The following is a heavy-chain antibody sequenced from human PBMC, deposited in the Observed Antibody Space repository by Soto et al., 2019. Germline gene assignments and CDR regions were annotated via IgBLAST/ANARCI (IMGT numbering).Heavy chain of an antibody. CDR1: GGSISSGGYH. CDR3: ARDVWPYYFDY. J-gene: IGHJ4*02. Sequence: QVQLQESGPGLVKSSQTLSLTCTVSGGSISSGGYHWNWIRQHPGKGLEWIGNIYYSGSTYYNPSLKRRVTISRDTSKNQVSLKLSSVTAADTAVYYCARDVWPYYFDYWGQGTLVTVSS. D-gene: IGHD2-21*01. CDR2: IYYSGST. V-gene: IGHV4-31*03.